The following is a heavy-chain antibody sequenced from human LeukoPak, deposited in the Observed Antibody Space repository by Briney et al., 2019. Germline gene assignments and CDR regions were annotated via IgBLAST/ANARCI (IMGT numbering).Heavy chain of an antibody. CDR3: AKTREGYCSSASCPFDY. Sequence: GGSLRLSCAASGFTFSNYGMHWVRQAPGKGLEWVAFIQDDGNNEYYADSVKGRFTISRDNSKNTPYLQMNRLRAEDTAVYYCAKTREGYCSSASCPFDYWGQGTLVTVSS. CDR1: GFTFSNYG. V-gene: IGHV3-30*02. D-gene: IGHD2-2*01. J-gene: IGHJ4*02. CDR2: IQDDGNNE.